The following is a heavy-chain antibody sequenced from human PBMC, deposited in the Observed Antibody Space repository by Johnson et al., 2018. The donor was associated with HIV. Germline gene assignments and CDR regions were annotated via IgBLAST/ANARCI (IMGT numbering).Heavy chain of an antibody. CDR2: IG. V-gene: IGHV3-23*04. CDR3: AKDVERDILTGYGAFDI. CDR1: GFTFSNYA. Sequence: VQLVESGGGLVKPGGSLRLSCAASGFTFSNYAMNWVRQAPGKGLEWVSSIGYTDSVKDRFTISRDSSKNTLFLQMNSLRAEDTAVYHCAKDVERDILTGYGAFDIWGQGTMVTVSS. D-gene: IGHD3-9*01. J-gene: IGHJ3*02.